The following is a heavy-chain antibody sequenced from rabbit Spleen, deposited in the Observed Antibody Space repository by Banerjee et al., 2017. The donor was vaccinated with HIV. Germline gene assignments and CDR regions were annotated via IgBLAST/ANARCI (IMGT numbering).Heavy chain of an antibody. CDR3: ARSPDNGYTYGVDS. CDR1: GVSFSSGYW. J-gene: IGHJ2*01. CDR2: VYTGSGDT. Sequence: QEKLVESGGDLVKPGASLTLTCTASGVSFSSGYWIYWVRQAPGKGLEWIGCVYTGSGDTYYASWAKGRFTISKTSSTTVTLRMTSLTAADTATYFCARSPDNGYTYGVDSWGPGTLVTVS. V-gene: IGHV1S45*01. D-gene: IGHD6-1*01.